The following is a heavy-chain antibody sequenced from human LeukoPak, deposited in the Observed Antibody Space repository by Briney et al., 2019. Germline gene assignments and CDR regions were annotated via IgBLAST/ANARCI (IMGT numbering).Heavy chain of an antibody. CDR2: IYYSGST. CDR1: GGSISSSGYY. V-gene: IGHV4-39*07. Sequence: PSETLSLTCTVSGGSISSSGYYWGWIRQPPGKGLEWIGSIYYSGSTYYNPSLKSRVTISVDTSKNQFSLKLSSVTAADTAVYYCAEGRGYCSGGSCVTDAFDIWGQGTMVTVSS. CDR3: AEGRGYCSGGSCVTDAFDI. D-gene: IGHD2-15*01. J-gene: IGHJ3*02.